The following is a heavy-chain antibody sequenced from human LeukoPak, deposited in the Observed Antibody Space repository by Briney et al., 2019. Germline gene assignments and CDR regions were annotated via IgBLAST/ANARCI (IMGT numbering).Heavy chain of an antibody. CDR2: VSSSGGST. CDR3: AKEGRKTGNTYGYEFDS. D-gene: IGHD5-18*01. J-gene: IGHJ4*02. V-gene: IGHV3-23*01. CDR1: GFTFSSYA. Sequence: GGSLRLSCAASGFTFSSYAMSWVRQAPGKGLEWVSAVSSSGGSTNYADYVKGQFTISRYNSKNTVYLHMNNLRAEDTAVYYLAKEGRKTGNTYGYEFDSWGQGTLVTVSS.